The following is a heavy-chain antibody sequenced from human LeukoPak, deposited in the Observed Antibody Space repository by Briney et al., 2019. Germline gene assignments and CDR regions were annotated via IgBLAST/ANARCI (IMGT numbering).Heavy chain of an antibody. J-gene: IGHJ3*02. V-gene: IGHV3-48*01. CDR2: ISSSSSTI. D-gene: IGHD2-2*01. CDR1: GFTFSSYS. Sequence: GGSLRLPCAASGFTFSSYSMNWVRQAPGKGLEWVSYISSSSSTIYYADSVKGRFTISRDNSKNTLYLQMNSLRAEDTAVYYCAKLVVPAAIRGGAFDIWGQGTMVTVSS. CDR3: AKLVVPAAIRGGAFDI.